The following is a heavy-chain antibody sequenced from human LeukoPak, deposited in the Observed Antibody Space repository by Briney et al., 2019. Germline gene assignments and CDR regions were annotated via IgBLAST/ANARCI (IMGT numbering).Heavy chain of an antibody. CDR3: ARDPDY. CDR1: GGSISSYF. CDR2: IYYSGNT. J-gene: IGHJ4*02. Sequence: PSEALSLTCTVSGGSISSYFWIWILQPPGKGLEWIGYIYYSGNTNSNPSLKSRVTISLDTSKNQFSLKLSSVTAADTAVYYCARDPDYWGQGTLVTVSS. V-gene: IGHV4-59*01.